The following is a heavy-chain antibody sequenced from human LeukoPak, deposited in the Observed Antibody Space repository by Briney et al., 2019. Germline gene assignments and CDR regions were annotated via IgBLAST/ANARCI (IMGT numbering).Heavy chain of an antibody. Sequence: GASVKVSCKASGGTFSSYAISWVRQAPGQGLEWMGRIIPILGIANYAQKFQGRVTITADKSTSTAYMELSSLRSEDTAVYYCARLGITGTKPPDYWGQGTLVTVSS. D-gene: IGHD1-20*01. V-gene: IGHV1-69*04. CDR1: GGTFSSYA. J-gene: IGHJ4*02. CDR2: IIPILGIA. CDR3: ARLGITGTKPPDY.